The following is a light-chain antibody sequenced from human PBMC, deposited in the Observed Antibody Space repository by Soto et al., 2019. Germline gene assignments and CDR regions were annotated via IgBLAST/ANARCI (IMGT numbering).Light chain of an antibody. CDR1: QSVLYSSNNQNY. Sequence: DIVMTQSPDSLAVSLGERATINCKSSQSVLYSSNNQNYLAWYQQKPGQPPKLLIYWAYTREFGVPDRFSGSGSGTDFTLTISSLQAEDVAVYYCQQYYSTPLTFGGGTKVEI. CDR2: WAY. CDR3: QQYYSTPLT. V-gene: IGKV4-1*01. J-gene: IGKJ4*01.